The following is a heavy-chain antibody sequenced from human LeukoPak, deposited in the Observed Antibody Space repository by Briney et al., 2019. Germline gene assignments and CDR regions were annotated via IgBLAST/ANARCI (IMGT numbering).Heavy chain of an antibody. CDR1: GFTFSSYA. CDR2: ISGSGGST. CDR3: AKGQAASGSYYFLFDY. D-gene: IGHD1-26*01. J-gene: IGHJ4*02. V-gene: IGHV3-23*01. Sequence: PGGSLRLSCAASGFTFSSYAMSWVRQAPGKGLEWVSAISGSGGSTYYADSVKGRFTISRDNSKNTLYLQMNSLRAEDTAVYYCAKGQAASGSYYFLFDYWGQGTLVTVSS.